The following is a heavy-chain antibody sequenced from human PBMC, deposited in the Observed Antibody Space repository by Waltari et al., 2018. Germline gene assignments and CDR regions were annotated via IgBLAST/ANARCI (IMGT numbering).Heavy chain of an antibody. CDR3: ARDTHYDSSGYYQGFDY. CDR2: ISSSSSYI. J-gene: IGHJ4*02. D-gene: IGHD3-22*01. Sequence: EVQLVESGGGLVKPGGSLRLSCAASGFTFSSYSMNWVRQAPGKGLEWVSSISSSSSYIYYADSVKGRFTISRDNAKNSLYLQMNSLRAEDTAVYYCARDTHYDSSGYYQGFDYWGQGTLVIVSS. CDR1: GFTFSSYS. V-gene: IGHV3-21*01.